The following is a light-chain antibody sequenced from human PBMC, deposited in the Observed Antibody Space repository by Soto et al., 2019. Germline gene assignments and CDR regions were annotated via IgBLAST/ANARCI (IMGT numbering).Light chain of an antibody. J-gene: IGLJ2*01. CDR2: EVS. V-gene: IGLV2-8*01. CDR3: SSYAGSNSVV. Sequence: QSVLTQPPSASGSPGQSVTISCTGTSSDIGGYNYVSWYQQNPGKAPKLMIYEVSKRPSGVPDRFSGSKFGNTASLTVSGLQAEDEADYYCSSYAGSNSVVFGGGTKLTVL. CDR1: SSDIGGYNY.